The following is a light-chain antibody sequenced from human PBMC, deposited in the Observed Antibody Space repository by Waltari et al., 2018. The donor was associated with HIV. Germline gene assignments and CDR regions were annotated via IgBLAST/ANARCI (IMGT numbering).Light chain of an antibody. J-gene: IGLJ2*01. CDR1: SSDVGGYNY. Sequence: LTQPASVSGSPGQSITISCTGTSSDVGGYNYVSWYQQHPGKAPKLMIYEVSNRPSGVSNRFSGSKSGNTASLTISGLQAEDEADYYCSSYTGSSAHVVFGGGTKLTVL. CDR2: EVS. CDR3: SSYTGSSAHVV. V-gene: IGLV2-14*01.